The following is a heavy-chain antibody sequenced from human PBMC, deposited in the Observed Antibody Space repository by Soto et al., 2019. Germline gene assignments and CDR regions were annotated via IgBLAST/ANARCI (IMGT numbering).Heavy chain of an antibody. J-gene: IGHJ6*02. D-gene: IGHD3-3*01. CDR3: AKDRQHYDFWSGYYPYYYYGMDV. CDR2: ISYDGSNK. V-gene: IGHV3-30*18. Sequence: GGSLRLSCAASGFTFSSYGMHWVRQAPGKGLEWVAVISYDGSNKYYADSVKGRFTISRDNSKNTLYLQMNSLRAEDTAVYYCAKDRQHYDFWSGYYPYYYYGMDVWGQGTTVTVSS. CDR1: GFTFSSYG.